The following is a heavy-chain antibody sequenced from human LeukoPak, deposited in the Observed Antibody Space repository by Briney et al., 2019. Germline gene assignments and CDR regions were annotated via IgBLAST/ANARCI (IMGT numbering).Heavy chain of an antibody. CDR3: ARQYDLVDV. V-gene: IGHV4-59*13. J-gene: IGHJ6*02. D-gene: IGHD3-3*01. CDR1: GVSISSYY. CDR2: ICNSGNT. Sequence: SETLSLTRSVSGVSISSYYWIWIRQPPGEGMEEIGYICNSGNTPYNHSLKSLVTISVDTSNNQFPLKLSSVTTADTAVYYCARQYDLVDVWGQGTTVTVSS.